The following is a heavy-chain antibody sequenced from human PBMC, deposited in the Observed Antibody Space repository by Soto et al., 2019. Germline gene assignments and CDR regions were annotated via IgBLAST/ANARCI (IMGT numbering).Heavy chain of an antibody. CDR3: AKDPPREYSSGWYHALDI. J-gene: IGHJ3*02. V-gene: IGHV3-23*01. D-gene: IGHD6-19*01. CDR2: ISGSGGST. CDR1: GFTFSSYA. Sequence: GGSLRLSCAASGFTFSSYAMSWVRQAPGKGLEWVSAISGSGGSTYYADSVKGRFTISRDNSKNTLYLQMNSLRAEDTAVYYCAKDPPREYSSGWYHALDIWGQGTMVTVSS.